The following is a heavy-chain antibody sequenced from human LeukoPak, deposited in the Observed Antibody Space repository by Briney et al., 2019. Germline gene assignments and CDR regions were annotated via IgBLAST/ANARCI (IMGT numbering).Heavy chain of an antibody. CDR1: GFTFSSYE. CDR2: ISSSGSTI. V-gene: IGHV3-48*03. CDR3: ARTAVVPAARGAFDI. J-gene: IGHJ3*02. D-gene: IGHD2-2*01. Sequence: GGSLRLSCAASGFTFSSYEINWVRQAPGKGLEWVSYISSSGSTIYYADSVNGRFTISRDNAKNSLYLQMNSLRAEDTAVYYCARTAVVPAARGAFDIWGKGKMVTVSS.